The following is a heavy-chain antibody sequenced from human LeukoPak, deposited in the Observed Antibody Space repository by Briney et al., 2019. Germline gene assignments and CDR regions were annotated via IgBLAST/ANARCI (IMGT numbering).Heavy chain of an antibody. Sequence: SVKVSCKASGGTFSSYAISWVRQAPGQGLEWMGRIIPIFGIANYAQKFQGRVTITADKSTSTAYMELSSLRSEDTAVYYCARDGFLDRQIWFDPWGQGTLVTVSS. D-gene: IGHD3/OR15-3a*01. V-gene: IGHV1-69*04. CDR2: IIPIFGIA. CDR3: ARDGFLDRQIWFDP. CDR1: GGTFSSYA. J-gene: IGHJ5*02.